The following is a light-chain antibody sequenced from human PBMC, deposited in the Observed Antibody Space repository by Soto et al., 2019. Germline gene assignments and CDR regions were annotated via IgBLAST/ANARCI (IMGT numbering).Light chain of an antibody. CDR2: GAS. Sequence: EIVMTQSPATLSVSPGERATLSCRASQSVSSNLAWYQQKPGQAPRLLIYGASTRATGIPARFSGSGSGTEFTLTISSLQSGDFAVYYCQQYNNWLTWTFGQGTK. V-gene: IGKV3-15*01. J-gene: IGKJ1*01. CDR3: QQYNNWLTWT. CDR1: QSVSSN.